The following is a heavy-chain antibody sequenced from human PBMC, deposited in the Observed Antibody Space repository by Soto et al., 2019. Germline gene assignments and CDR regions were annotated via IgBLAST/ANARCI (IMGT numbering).Heavy chain of an antibody. V-gene: IGHV2-5*02. CDR2: IYWDDDK. CDR3: AHRLTATAFDV. D-gene: IGHD2-21*02. Sequence: QITLKESGPTLVKPTQTLTLTCTFSGFSLSTSGVAVGWIRQPPGKALEWLALIYWDDDKRYSPSMKGRLTITGDTSKNQGVLIMTNMDPEDTATYYCAHRLTATAFDVWGQGTMVTVSS. J-gene: IGHJ3*01. CDR1: GFSLSTSGVA.